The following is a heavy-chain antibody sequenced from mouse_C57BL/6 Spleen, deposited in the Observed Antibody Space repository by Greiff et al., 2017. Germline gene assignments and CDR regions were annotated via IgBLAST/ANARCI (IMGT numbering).Heavy chain of an antibody. V-gene: IGHV1-55*01. CDR2: IYPGSGST. D-gene: IGHD4-1*01. Sequence: QVQLQQSGAELVKPGASVKLSCKASGYTFTSYWITWVKQRPGQGLEWIGDIYPGSGSTTYNEKFKSKATLTVDTSSSTAYMQLSSLTSEDSAVYYYARSGVYAIDYWGQGTSVTVSS. CDR1: GYTFTSYW. J-gene: IGHJ4*01. CDR3: ARSGVYAIDY.